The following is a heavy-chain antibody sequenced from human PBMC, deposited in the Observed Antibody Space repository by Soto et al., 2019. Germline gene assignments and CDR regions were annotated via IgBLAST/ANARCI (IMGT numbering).Heavy chain of an antibody. CDR3: ARHFGFTSSRAGEYYNGLDA. V-gene: IGHV5-51*01. Sequence: PGESLKLSCKCSGYTFNTYWIAWVRQTPGKGLEWMGIIYPHDPDAKYNPSFQGHVTISDDESTKRVFLHWSSLKASDSGTYYCARHFGFTSSRAGEYYNGLDAWGPGTTVTVSS. D-gene: IGHD2-8*01. CDR1: GYTFNTYW. CDR2: IYPHDPDA. J-gene: IGHJ6*02.